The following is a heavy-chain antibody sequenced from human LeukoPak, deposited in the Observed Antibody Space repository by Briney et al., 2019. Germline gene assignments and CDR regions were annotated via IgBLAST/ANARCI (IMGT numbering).Heavy chain of an antibody. J-gene: IGHJ4*02. Sequence: SETLSLTCTVSGGSISSYYWSWIRQPPGKGLEWIGYIYYSGSTSYNPSLKSRVTMSVDTSKNQFSLKLSSVTAADTAVYYCARDYSYYFDYWGQGTLVTVSS. CDR3: ARDYSYYFDY. CDR1: GGSISSYY. D-gene: IGHD5-18*01. V-gene: IGHV4-59*12. CDR2: IYYSGST.